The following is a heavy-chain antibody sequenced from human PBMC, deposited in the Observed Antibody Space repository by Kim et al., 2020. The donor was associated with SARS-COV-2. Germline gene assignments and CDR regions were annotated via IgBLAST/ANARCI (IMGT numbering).Heavy chain of an antibody. CDR1: GGSINNNNYY. Sequence: SETLSLTCTVSGGSINNNNYYWTWIRQPPGMGLEWIGSIYYTGTTNYKTSLKSRVSISIDTSKNQFSLKLSSMTAADTAVYYCARDRLQYFDRGWFDPWGQGTLVTVSS. CDR3: ARDRLQYFDRGWFDP. CDR2: IYYTGTT. D-gene: IGHD3-9*01. J-gene: IGHJ5*02. V-gene: IGHV4-61*01.